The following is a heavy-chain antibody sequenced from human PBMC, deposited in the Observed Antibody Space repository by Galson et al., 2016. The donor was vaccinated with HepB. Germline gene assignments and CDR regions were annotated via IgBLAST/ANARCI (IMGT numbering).Heavy chain of an antibody. CDR3: ARGGALGWFDP. CDR2: IYHSGSA. Sequence: TLSLTCGVSNGSISSGRHPWSWIRQPPGKGLERIGYIYHSGSAYYSPSLRSRVTMSVDKSKNQFSLKVTSVTAEDTAMYYCARGGALGWFDPWGQGILVSVSS. J-gene: IGHJ5*02. CDR1: NGSISSGRHP. V-gene: IGHV4-30-2*01.